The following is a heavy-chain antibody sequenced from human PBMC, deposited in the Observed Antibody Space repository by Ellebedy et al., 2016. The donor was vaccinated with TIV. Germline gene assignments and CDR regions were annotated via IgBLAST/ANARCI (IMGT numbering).Heavy chain of an antibody. J-gene: IGHJ4*02. V-gene: IGHV4-4*02. Sequence: SETLSLTXTVSGASITSNHWCSWLRQPPGKGLEWIGEINHSGHTNYNSSLKSRVTISIDRSKNQFSLNLSSVTAADTAVYYCARAIIAPRPYYFDSWGQGALVTVSS. CDR2: INHSGHT. CDR1: GASITSNHW. CDR3: ARAIIAPRPYYFDS. D-gene: IGHD6-6*01.